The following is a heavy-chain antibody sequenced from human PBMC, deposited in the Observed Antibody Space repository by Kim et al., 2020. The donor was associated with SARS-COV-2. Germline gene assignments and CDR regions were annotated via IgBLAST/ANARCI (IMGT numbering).Heavy chain of an antibody. CDR3: AKDRAKLLYLSRPHFDY. CDR2: ISYDGSNK. D-gene: IGHD2-2*02. J-gene: IGHJ4*02. CDR1: GFTFSSYG. Sequence: GGSLRLSCAASGFTFSSYGMHWVRQAPGKGLEWVAVISYDGSNKYYADSVKGRFTISRDNSKNTLYLQMNSLRAEDTAVYYCAKDRAKLLYLSRPHFDYWGQGTLVTVSS. V-gene: IGHV3-30*18.